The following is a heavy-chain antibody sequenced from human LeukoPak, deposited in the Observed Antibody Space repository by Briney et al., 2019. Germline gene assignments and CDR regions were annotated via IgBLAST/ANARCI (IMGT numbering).Heavy chain of an antibody. CDR2: IKQDGSEK. CDR1: DYW. Sequence: GGSLRLSCTASDYWMTWVRQAPGKGLEWVANIKQDGSEKYYLDSLKGRFTISRDNARNSLYLQMDSLRAEDTAVYYCAREPLYYYGSGSPDFDYWGQGTLVTVSS. J-gene: IGHJ4*02. D-gene: IGHD3-10*01. CDR3: AREPLYYYGSGSPDFDY. V-gene: IGHV3-7*01.